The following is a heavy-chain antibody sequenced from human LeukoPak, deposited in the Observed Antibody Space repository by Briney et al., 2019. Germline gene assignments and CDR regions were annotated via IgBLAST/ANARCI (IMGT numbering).Heavy chain of an antibody. Sequence: GASVKVSCKASGYTFTGYYMHWVRQAPGQGLEWMGWMNPNSGDTNHAQKFQGRVTMTRDTSISTGYMELSRLRSDDTAVYYCARAAMVRVNWFDPWGQGTLVTVSS. D-gene: IGHD3-10*01. CDR3: ARAAMVRVNWFDP. CDR1: GYTFTGYY. CDR2: MNPNSGDT. V-gene: IGHV1-2*02. J-gene: IGHJ5*02.